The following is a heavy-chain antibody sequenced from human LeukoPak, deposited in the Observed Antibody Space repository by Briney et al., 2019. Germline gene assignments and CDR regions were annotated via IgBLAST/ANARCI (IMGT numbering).Heavy chain of an antibody. CDR3: ARVLVPAAMAYFQH. J-gene: IGHJ1*01. CDR2: ISSSSSYI. Sequence: GGSLRLSCAASGFTFSSYSMNWVRQAPGKGLEWVSSISSSSSYIYYADSVKGRFTISRDNAKNSLYLQMNSLRAEDKAVYYCARVLVPAAMAYFQHWGQGTLVTVSS. D-gene: IGHD2-2*01. CDR1: GFTFSSYS. V-gene: IGHV3-21*01.